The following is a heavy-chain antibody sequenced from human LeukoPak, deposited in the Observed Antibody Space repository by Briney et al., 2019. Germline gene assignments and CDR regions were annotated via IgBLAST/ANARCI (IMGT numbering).Heavy chain of an antibody. V-gene: IGHV4-59*01. CDR1: GDSTNTFF. D-gene: IGHD4/OR15-4a*01. CDR3: TSKSTDHGELRFDY. Sequence: SETLSLTCTISGDSTNTFFWSWIRQPPGKGLEWLGYIYYTRTTNYNPSLKSRVTISVDTSKNQFSLKVNSVTAADTGVYYCTSKSTDHGELRFDYWGQGTLVTVSS. CDR2: IYYTRTT. J-gene: IGHJ4*02.